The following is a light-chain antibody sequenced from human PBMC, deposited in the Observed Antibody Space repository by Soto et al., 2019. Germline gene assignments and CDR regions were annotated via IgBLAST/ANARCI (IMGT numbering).Light chain of an antibody. Sequence: QSALTQPASVSGSPGQSITISCTGTSSDVGGYNYVSWYQQHPGKAPKLMIYEISNRPSGVSNRFSGSKSGNTASLTISGAQAEDEAGYYCTSYTSSSTLVFGGGTKLAVL. V-gene: IGLV2-14*01. CDR2: EIS. J-gene: IGLJ2*01. CDR3: TSYTSSSTLV. CDR1: SSDVGGYNY.